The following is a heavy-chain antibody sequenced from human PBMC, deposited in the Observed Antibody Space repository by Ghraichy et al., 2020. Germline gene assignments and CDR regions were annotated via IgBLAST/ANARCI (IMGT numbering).Heavy chain of an antibody. D-gene: IGHD3-10*01. CDR3: AKNPRSGTTRYDYYGVDV. Sequence: GGSLRLSCAASGFTFGNYAMNWVRQAPGRGLEWVSTISSSGVSTYYADSVKGRFTISRDNSKNTLYLQMNSLRAEDTAVFYCAKNPRSGTTRYDYYGVDVWGQGTTVTVS. CDR1: GFTFGNYA. V-gene: IGHV3-23*01. CDR2: ISSSGVST. J-gene: IGHJ6*02.